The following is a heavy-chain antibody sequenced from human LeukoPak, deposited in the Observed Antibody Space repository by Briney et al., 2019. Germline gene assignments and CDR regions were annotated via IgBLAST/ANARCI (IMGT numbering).Heavy chain of an antibody. CDR2: IIPILGIA. V-gene: IGHV1-69*04. CDR1: GGTFISYA. J-gene: IGHJ5*02. Sequence: ASVKVSCKASGGTFISYAISWVRQAPGQGLEWMGRIIPILGIANYAQKFQGRVTITADKSTSTAYMEVSWLTSDDTAIYYCARADRLHGGPYLIGPWGQGTLVTVSS. D-gene: IGHD3-16*01. CDR3: ARADRLHGGPYLIGP.